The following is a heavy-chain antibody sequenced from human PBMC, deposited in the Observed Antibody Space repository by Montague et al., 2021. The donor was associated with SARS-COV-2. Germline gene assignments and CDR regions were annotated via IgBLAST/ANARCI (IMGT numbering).Heavy chain of an antibody. CDR3: ARRPPGYRYFYYLDA. Sequence: SDTLSLTCTVSGGSISSYYWSWIRQPPGKGLEWIGYLYYSGSTNYNPSLKSRVTISVDTSKNQFSLRLNSVTAADTAVYYCARRPPGYRYFYYLDAWGKGTTVTVSS. J-gene: IGHJ6*03. CDR1: GGSISSYY. V-gene: IGHV4-59*07. D-gene: IGHD1-1*01. CDR2: LYYSGST.